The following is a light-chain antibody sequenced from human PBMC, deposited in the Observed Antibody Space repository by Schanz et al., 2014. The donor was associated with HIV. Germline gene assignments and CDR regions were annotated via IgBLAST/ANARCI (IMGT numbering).Light chain of an antibody. J-gene: IGLJ2*01. V-gene: IGLV1-44*01. Sequence: QSVLTQSPSASGPPGQRITISCSGSSSNIGTNTVNWYQQLPGKAPEVLINTNSQRPSGVPDRFSDSKSGTSASLAISGLRSEYEDDYYCSSYAGSNNLVVFGGGTKLTVL. CDR3: SSYAGSNNLVV. CDR1: SSNIGTNT. CDR2: TNS.